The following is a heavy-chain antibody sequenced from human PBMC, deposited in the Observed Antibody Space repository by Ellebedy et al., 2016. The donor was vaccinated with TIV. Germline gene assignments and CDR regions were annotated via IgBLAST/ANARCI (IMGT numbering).Heavy chain of an antibody. J-gene: IGHJ4*02. CDR2: VNSEGSST. CDR3: TLERQQRGLDY. Sequence: PGGSLRLSCAASGFTFSSYWMHWVRQAPGKGLVWVSRVNSEGSSTNYADSVKGRFTFSRENAKNTLFLQMNRLIAEDTAVYYCTLERQQRGLDYWGQGTLVTVSS. CDR1: GFTFSSYW. V-gene: IGHV3-74*01. D-gene: IGHD1-1*01.